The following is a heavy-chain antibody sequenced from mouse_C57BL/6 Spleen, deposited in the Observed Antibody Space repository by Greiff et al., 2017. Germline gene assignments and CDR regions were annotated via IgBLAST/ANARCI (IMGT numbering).Heavy chain of an antibody. CDR1: GFTFSDAW. J-gene: IGHJ2*01. CDR3: TRSPSSWDEDFDY. CDR2: IRNKDNNHAT. Sequence: EVQLQESGGGLVQPGGSMKLSCAASGFTFSDAWMDWVRQSPEKGLEWVAEIRNKDNNHATYYAESVKGRFTISRDDSKSSVYLQMNSLRAEDTGMYYGTRSPSSWDEDFDYWGQGTTLTVSS. V-gene: IGHV6-6*01. D-gene: IGHD4-1*01.